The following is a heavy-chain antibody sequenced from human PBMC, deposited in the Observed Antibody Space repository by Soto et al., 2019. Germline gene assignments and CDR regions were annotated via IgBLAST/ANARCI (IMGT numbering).Heavy chain of an antibody. CDR1: GFTFSSYA. J-gene: IGHJ4*02. Sequence: GGSLRLSCAASGFTFSSYAMHWVRQAPGKGLEWVAVISYDGSNKYYADSVKGRFTISRDNSKNTLYLQMNSLRAEDTAVYYCAREFNYSNYVDYWGQGXLVTVYS. CDR2: ISYDGSNK. CDR3: AREFNYSNYVDY. V-gene: IGHV3-30-3*01. D-gene: IGHD4-4*01.